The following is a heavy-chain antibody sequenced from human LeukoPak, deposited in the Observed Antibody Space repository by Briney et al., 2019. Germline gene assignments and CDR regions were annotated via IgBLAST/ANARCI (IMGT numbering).Heavy chain of an antibody. CDR2: IDPNSGGT. Sequence: ASVKVSCKASGYTFTGYYMHWVRQAPGQGLEWMGWIDPNSGGTNYAQKFQGRVTMTRDTSISTAYMELSRLRSDDTAVYYCARGVYGYGFLDYWGQGTLVTVSS. J-gene: IGHJ4*02. CDR3: ARGVYGYGFLDY. CDR1: GYTFTGYY. D-gene: IGHD5-18*01. V-gene: IGHV1-2*02.